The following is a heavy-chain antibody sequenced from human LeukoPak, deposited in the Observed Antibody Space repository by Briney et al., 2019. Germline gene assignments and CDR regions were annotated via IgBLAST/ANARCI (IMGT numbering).Heavy chain of an antibody. CDR3: ARARGGSGYPPTYYYSGMDV. CDR1: GGSISSGSYY. CDR2: IYTSGST. J-gene: IGHJ6*02. Sequence: PSETLSLTCTVSGGSISSGSYYWSWIRQPAGQGLEWIGRIYTSGSTNYNPSLKSRVTISVDTSKNQFSLKLSPVTAPATAVYYGARARGGSGYPPTYYYSGMDVWGQGTPVP. V-gene: IGHV4-61*02. D-gene: IGHD3-3*01.